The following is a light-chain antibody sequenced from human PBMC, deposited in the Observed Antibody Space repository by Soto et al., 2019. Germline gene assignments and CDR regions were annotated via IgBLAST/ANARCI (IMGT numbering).Light chain of an antibody. CDR3: QHYGGSSWT. Sequence: EIVLTQSPGTRSFCRREIATLSCRASQSVTSNYLAWYQQKPGQAPRLLIFGASSRATGIPDKFSGSGSGTDFTLTISRLEPDDFAVYYCQHYGGSSWTFGQGTKVDIK. J-gene: IGKJ1*01. CDR1: QSVTSNY. V-gene: IGKV3-20*01. CDR2: GAS.